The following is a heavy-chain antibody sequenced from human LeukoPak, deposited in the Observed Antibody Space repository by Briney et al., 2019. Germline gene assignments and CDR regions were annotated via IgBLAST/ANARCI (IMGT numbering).Heavy chain of an antibody. J-gene: IGHJ6*02. Sequence: GGSLRLSCAASGFTFSSYTMHWVRQAPGKGLAWVSGISGSGDSTYYADSVKGRFTISRDNSKSTLYLQLNSLRAEDTAVYYCARDSSTSNYYYGMDVWGQGTTVTVSS. D-gene: IGHD6-6*01. CDR3: ARDSSTSNYYYGMDV. CDR1: GFTFSSYT. V-gene: IGHV3-23*01. CDR2: ISGSGDST.